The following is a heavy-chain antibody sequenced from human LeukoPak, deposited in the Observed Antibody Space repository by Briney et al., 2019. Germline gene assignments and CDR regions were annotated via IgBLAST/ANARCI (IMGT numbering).Heavy chain of an antibody. Sequence: GGSLRLSCAASGFTFSSYAMHWVRQAPGKGLEWVGRMKSKTDGGTTDYAAPVKGRFTISRDDSKNTLYLQMNSLKTEDTAVYYCTTGVPAAMAFLPDYWGQGTLVTVSS. V-gene: IGHV3-15*01. CDR2: MKSKTDGGTT. J-gene: IGHJ4*02. CDR3: TTGVPAAMAFLPDY. CDR1: GFTFSSYA. D-gene: IGHD2-2*01.